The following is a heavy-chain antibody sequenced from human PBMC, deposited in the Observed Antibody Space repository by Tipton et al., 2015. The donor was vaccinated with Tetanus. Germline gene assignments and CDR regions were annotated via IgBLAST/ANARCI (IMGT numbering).Heavy chain of an antibody. CDR3: AREADCRGGSCFSGDFDN. Sequence: SLRLSCAASGFIFXSYGIXWVXXXPGXGLEWVAVSWYDGTDKYYADSVKGRFTISRDNSKNTLYLQMNSLRAEDTAVYYCAREADCRGGSCFSGDFDNWGQGTQVTVSS. J-gene: IGHJ4*02. CDR2: SWYDGTDK. D-gene: IGHD2-15*01. V-gene: IGHV3-33*01. CDR1: GFIFXSYG.